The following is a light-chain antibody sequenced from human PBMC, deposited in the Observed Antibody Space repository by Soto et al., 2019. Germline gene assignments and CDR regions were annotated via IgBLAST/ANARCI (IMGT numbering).Light chain of an antibody. V-gene: IGLV1-40*01. CDR1: SSNIGAGYD. Sequence: QSVLTQPPSVSGAPGQRVTISFTGSSSNIGAGYDVHWYQQLPGTAPKLLTYGNSNRPSGVPDRFSGSKSGTSASLAITGLQAEYEADYYCQSYDSSLSAHVVFGGGTKLTVL. CDR2: GNS. J-gene: IGLJ2*01. CDR3: QSYDSSLSAHVV.